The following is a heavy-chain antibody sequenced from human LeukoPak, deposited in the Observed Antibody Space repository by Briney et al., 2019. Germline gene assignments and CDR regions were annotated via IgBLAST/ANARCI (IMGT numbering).Heavy chain of an antibody. CDR1: GYTFSDYY. Sequence: ASVKVSCKASGYTFSDYYIHWVRPAPGQGLERVGWINPYSGGTNYAQKFQGRVTMTRDTSIATTYMDLSSLMSYDTAVYYCARGHDNTGYNYFDYWGQGTLVTVSS. CDR3: ARGHDNTGYNYFDY. V-gene: IGHV1-2*02. CDR2: INPYSGGT. D-gene: IGHD3-9*01. J-gene: IGHJ4*02.